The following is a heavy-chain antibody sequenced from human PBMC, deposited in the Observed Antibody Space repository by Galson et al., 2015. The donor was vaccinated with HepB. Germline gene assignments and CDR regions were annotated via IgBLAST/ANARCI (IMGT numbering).Heavy chain of an antibody. CDR2: RSYDGSNK. CDR3: ARAQGNGLRFLEWLSDDAFDI. V-gene: IGHV3-30-3*01. CDR1: GFTFSSYA. D-gene: IGHD3-3*01. J-gene: IGHJ3*02. Sequence: SLRLSCAASGFTFSSYAMHWVRQAPGKGLEWVPVRSYDGSNKYYADSVKVRFTISRDNYTNTLYLQMNSLRAEDTAVYYCARAQGNGLRFLEWLSDDAFDIWCQGTMVTVSS.